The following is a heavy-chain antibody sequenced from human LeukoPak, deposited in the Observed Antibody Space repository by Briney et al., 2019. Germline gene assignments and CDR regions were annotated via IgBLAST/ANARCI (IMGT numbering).Heavy chain of an antibody. CDR1: GFTFSSYG. D-gene: IGHD5-18*01. CDR3: AKDIGRDTAMASDYYGMDV. V-gene: IGHV3-30*18. Sequence: GGSLRLSCAASGFTFSSYGMHWVRQAPGKGLEWVAVISYDGSNKYYADSVKGRFTISRDNSKNTLYLQMNSLRAEDTAVYYCAKDIGRDTAMASDYYGMDVWGQGTTVTVSS. CDR2: ISYDGSNK. J-gene: IGHJ6*02.